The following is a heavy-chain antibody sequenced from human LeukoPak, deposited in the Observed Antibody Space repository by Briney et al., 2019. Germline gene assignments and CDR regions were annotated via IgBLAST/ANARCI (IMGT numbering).Heavy chain of an antibody. J-gene: IGHJ3*01. CDR2: IRSKRDGGTT. D-gene: IGHD2-21*02. V-gene: IGHV3-15*07. CDR1: GFTFSNTW. CDR3: ARDWYYAFDF. Sequence: GGSLRLSCLASGFTFSNTWMNWVRQAPGKGLEWVARIRSKRDGGTTDYAAPVKGRFAISRDDSKNTMNLQMNSLKAEDTAVYYCARDWYYAFDFWGQGTMVTVSS.